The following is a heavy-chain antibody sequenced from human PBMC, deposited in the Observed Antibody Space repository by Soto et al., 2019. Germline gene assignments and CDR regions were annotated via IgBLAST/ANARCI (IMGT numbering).Heavy chain of an antibody. CDR3: VIQAASFTPYASFDY. Sequence: GESLKISCKGSGYSFTNYWIGWVRQMPGKGLEWMGIIWPGDSDTRYNPSFQGQVSISADKSTNTAYVQWSSLKASDTAMYFCVIQAASFTPYASFDYWGQGTLVTVSS. CDR1: GYSFTNYW. CDR2: IWPGDSDT. J-gene: IGHJ4*02. V-gene: IGHV5-51*01. D-gene: IGHD2-8*01.